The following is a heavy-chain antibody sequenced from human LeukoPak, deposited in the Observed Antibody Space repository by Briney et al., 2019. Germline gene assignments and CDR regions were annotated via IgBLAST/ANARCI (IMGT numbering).Heavy chain of an antibody. CDR1: GFTVSSNY. D-gene: IGHD6-25*01. CDR3: VRGPHIAATSY. J-gene: IGHJ4*02. V-gene: IGHV3-53*01. CDR2: IYSGGST. Sequence: GGSLRLSCPASGFTVSSNYMSWVRQAPGKGLEWVSVIYSGGSTYYADSVKGRFTISRDNSKNTLYLQMNTLRAEDTAVYYCVRGPHIAATSYWGQGTLVTVSS.